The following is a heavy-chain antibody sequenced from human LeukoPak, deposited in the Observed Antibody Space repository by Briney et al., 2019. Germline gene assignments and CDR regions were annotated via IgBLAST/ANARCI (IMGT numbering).Heavy chain of an antibody. J-gene: IGHJ3*01. CDR1: GFTFNNNA. D-gene: IGHD2-2*01. CDR2: INGGGDAT. Sequence: PGGSLRLSCTASGFTFNNNAMSWVRPAPGKGLEGVSAINGGGDATEYTDSVKGRFTISRDNSNNTLYLQMNSLRPEDTAVYYCARCTASCYANAFDVWGQGTLLTVSS. V-gene: IGHV3-23*01. CDR3: ARCTASCYANAFDV.